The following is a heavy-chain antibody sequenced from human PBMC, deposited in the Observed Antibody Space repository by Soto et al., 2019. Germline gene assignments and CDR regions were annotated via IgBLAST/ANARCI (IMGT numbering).Heavy chain of an antibody. Sequence: ASVKFSCKASGYTFTSYYMHWVRQAPGQGLEWMGIINPSGGSTSYAQKFQGRVTMTRDTSTSTVYMELSSLRSEDTAVYYCAKAAAGTGNFDYWGQGTLVTVSS. CDR2: INPSGGST. CDR3: AKAAAGTGNFDY. J-gene: IGHJ4*02. V-gene: IGHV1-46*01. CDR1: GYTFTSYY. D-gene: IGHD6-13*01.